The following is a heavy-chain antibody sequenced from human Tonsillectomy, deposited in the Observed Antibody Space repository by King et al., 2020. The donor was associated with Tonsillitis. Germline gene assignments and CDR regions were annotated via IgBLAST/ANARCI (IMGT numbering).Heavy chain of an antibody. CDR1: GLTFSSSA. CDR2: ISGNGASK. V-gene: IGHV3-23*04. Sequence: VQLVESGGGLVQPGGSLRLSCAASGLTFSSSAMSWVRQAPGKGLEWVSGISGNGASKYYADSVKGRFTISRDNSKNTMFLQMNSLGVDDAAVYYCATHAGIQLWLRPDHWGQGTLVTVSS. D-gene: IGHD5-18*01. J-gene: IGHJ4*02. CDR3: ATHAGIQLWLRPDH.